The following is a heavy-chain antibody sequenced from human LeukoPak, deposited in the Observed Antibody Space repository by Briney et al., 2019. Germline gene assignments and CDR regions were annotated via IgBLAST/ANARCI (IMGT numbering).Heavy chain of an antibody. Sequence: ASVKVSCKASGYTFTSFDINWVRQATGQGLEWMGWMNPNSGNTGYAQKFQGRVTMTRNTSISTAYMELSSLRSEDTAVYYCARGLDSSYLPIDYWGQGTLVTVSS. CDR1: GYTFTSFD. CDR3: ARGLDSSYLPIDY. D-gene: IGHD6-6*01. CDR2: MNPNSGNT. J-gene: IGHJ4*02. V-gene: IGHV1-8*01.